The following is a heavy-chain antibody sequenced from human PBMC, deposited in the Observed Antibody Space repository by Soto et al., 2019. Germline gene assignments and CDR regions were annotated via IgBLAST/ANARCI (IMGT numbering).Heavy chain of an antibody. Sequence: EVQLVESGGGLIQPGGSLRLSCAASGFTVSSNYMSWVRQAPGKGLEWVSVIYSGGSTYYADSVKGRFTISRDNCKNRRDLQMNSLRAEDTAVYYCARGGGGPHFDYWGQGTLVTVSS. CDR1: GFTVSSNY. D-gene: IGHD2-15*01. CDR2: IYSGGST. V-gene: IGHV3-53*01. J-gene: IGHJ4*02. CDR3: ARGGGGPHFDY.